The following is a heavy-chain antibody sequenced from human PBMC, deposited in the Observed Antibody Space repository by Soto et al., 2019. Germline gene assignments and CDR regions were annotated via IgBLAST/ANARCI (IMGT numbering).Heavy chain of an antibody. V-gene: IGHV1-69*13. CDR1: GGTFSSYA. CDR2: IIPIFGTA. Sequence: SVKVSCKASGGTFSSYAISWVRQAPGQGLEWMGGIIPIFGTANYAQKFQGSVTITADESTSTAYMELSSLRSEDTAVYYCAREGDYYYYGMDVWGQGTTVTVSS. CDR3: AREGDYYYYGMDV. J-gene: IGHJ6*02.